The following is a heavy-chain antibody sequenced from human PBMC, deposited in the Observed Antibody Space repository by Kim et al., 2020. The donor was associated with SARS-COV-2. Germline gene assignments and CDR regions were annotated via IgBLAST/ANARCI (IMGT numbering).Heavy chain of an antibody. CDR2: IYYSGST. V-gene: IGHV4-59*13. D-gene: IGHD3-22*01. Sequence: SETLSLTCTVSGGSISSYYWSWIRQPPGKGLEWIGYIYYSGSTNYNPSLKSRVTISVDTSKNQSSLKLSSVTAADTAVYYCARVAPRTGWLLRYWYFDLWGRGTLVTVSS. CDR1: GGSISSYY. J-gene: IGHJ2*01. CDR3: ARVAPRTGWLLRYWYFDL.